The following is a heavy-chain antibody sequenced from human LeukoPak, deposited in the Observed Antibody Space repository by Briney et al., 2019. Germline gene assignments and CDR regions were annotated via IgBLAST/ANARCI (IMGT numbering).Heavy chain of an antibody. J-gene: IGHJ4*02. D-gene: IGHD2-2*01. CDR3: ARVYCSSTSCYAVDY. V-gene: IGHV1-18*01. Sequence: ASVKVSCKASGYTFTSYGISWVRQAPGQGLEWMGWIITYNTNTNYAQKLQGRVTMTTDTSTTTAYMELRSLRSDDTAVYYCARVYCSSTSCYAVDYWGQGTLVTVSS. CDR2: IITYNTNT. CDR1: GYTFTSYG.